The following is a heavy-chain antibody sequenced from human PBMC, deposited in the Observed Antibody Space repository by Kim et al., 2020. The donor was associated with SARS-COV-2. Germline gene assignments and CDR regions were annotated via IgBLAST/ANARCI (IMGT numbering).Heavy chain of an antibody. V-gene: IGHV4-34*01. D-gene: IGHD3-3*01. J-gene: IGHJ5*02. Sequence: SETLSLTCAVYGGSFSCYYWSWICQPPGKGLEWIGEINHSGSTNYNPSLKSRVTISVDTSKNQFSLKLSSVTAADTAVYYCARGESITIFGVVIRTLVWFDPWGQGTLVTVSS. CDR1: GGSFSCYY. CDR3: ARGESITIFGVVIRTLVWFDP. CDR2: INHSGST.